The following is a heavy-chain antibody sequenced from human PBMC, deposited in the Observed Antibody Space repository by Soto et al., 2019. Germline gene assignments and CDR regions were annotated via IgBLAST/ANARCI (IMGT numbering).Heavy chain of an antibody. CDR1: GYTFTSYA. CDR3: ARAEVYSSSWYRSTYYYYGMDV. CDR2: INAGNGNT. J-gene: IGHJ6*02. V-gene: IGHV1-3*01. Sequence: QVQLVQSGAEVKKPGASVKVSCKASGYTFTSYAMHWVRQAPGQRLEWMGWINAGNGNTKYSQKFQGRVTITRDTAASTAYMELSSLRSEDTAVYYCARAEVYSSSWYRSTYYYYGMDVWGQGTTVTVSS. D-gene: IGHD6-13*01.